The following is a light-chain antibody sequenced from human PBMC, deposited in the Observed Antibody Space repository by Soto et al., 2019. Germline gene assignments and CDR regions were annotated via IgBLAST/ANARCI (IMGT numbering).Light chain of an antibody. J-gene: IGKJ1*01. Sequence: EIVLTQSPGTLSLSPGERATLSCKTSQSRGSNFLAWYQHKPGQAPRLLIFRASTRATGVPARFRASGSGTEFTLTISGLLSEDFAIYYCQQYSNWPPWTFGPGTRVEIK. V-gene: IGKV3-15*01. CDR2: RAS. CDR1: QSRGSN. CDR3: QQYSNWPPWT.